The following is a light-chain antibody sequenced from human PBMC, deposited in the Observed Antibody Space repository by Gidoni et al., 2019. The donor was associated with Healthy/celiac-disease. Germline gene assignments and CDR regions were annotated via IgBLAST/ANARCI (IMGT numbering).Light chain of an antibody. CDR3: QQYNSYSPIT. J-gene: IGKJ5*01. V-gene: IGKV1-5*03. CDR2: QAS. Sequence: DIQMSQSPSTLSASVGDRVTITCRASKSISSWIALYQQKAGKATKYLIYQASSLESGVPSSFSGRGAWTEVTLTIISLQPDDFATYYCQQYNSYSPITFGQGTRLEIK. CDR1: KSISSW.